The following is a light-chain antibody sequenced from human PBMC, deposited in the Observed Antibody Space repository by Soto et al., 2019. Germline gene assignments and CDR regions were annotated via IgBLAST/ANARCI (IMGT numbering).Light chain of an antibody. V-gene: IGKV3-15*01. CDR2: GAS. CDR3: QHYNSYSEA. J-gene: IGKJ1*01. Sequence: IVMTHSPATLSVSPGERATLSFRASQSVSSNLAWYQQKPVQAPSLLIYGASTRATGIPARFSGSGSGTEFNLTISSLQPDDFATYYCQHYNSYSEAFGQGTKVDI. CDR1: QSVSSN.